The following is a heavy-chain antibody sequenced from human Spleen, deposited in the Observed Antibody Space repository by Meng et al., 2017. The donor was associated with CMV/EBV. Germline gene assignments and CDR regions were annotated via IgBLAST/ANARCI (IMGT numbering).Heavy chain of an antibody. CDR2: IYYSGTT. CDR3: ARDAEEGYCSSSKCSPSYFHH. J-gene: IGHJ1*01. D-gene: IGHD2-2*01. CDR1: GSFY. Sequence: GSFYWNWIRQHPGKGPEWIGNIYYSGTTYYNPSLKGRILISRDTSKNRFSLKLTSVTAADTAVYYCARDAEEGYCSSSKCSPSYFHHWGPGILVTVSS. V-gene: IGHV4-30-4*06.